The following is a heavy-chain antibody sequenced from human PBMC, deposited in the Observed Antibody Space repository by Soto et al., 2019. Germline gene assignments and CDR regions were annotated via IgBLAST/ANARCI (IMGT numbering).Heavy chain of an antibody. CDR2: IYYSGST. D-gene: IGHD3-9*01. CDR1: GGSVSSGSYY. Sequence: SETLSLTCTVSGGSVSSGSYYWSWIRQPPGKGLEWIGYIYYSGSTNYNPSLKSRVTISVDTSKNQFSLKLSSVTAADTAVYYCAREGRDILTGYYIKFDYCGQETQVTVSS. CDR3: AREGRDILTGYYIKFDY. V-gene: IGHV4-61*01. J-gene: IGHJ4*02.